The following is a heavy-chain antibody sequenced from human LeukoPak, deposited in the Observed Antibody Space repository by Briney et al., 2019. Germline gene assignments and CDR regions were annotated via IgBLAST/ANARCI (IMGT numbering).Heavy chain of an antibody. CDR3: ARGLLHTRGVIITILWSNYYMDV. J-gene: IGHJ6*03. Sequence: ASVKVSCKASGYTFTSYGISWVRQATGQGLEWMGWMNLNSGNTGYAQKSQGRVTMPRHTSISTAYMELSSLRSEDTAVYYCARGLLHTRGVIITILWSNYYMDVWGKGTTVTISS. V-gene: IGHV1-8*02. CDR1: GYTFTSYG. D-gene: IGHD3-10*01. CDR2: MNLNSGNT.